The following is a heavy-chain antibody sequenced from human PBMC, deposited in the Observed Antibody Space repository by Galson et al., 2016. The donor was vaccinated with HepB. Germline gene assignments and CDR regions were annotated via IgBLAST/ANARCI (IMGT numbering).Heavy chain of an antibody. Sequence: SLRLSCAASGFSFRDYGMTWVRLAPEKGLEWVSGLNWNGDRTGYADSVKGRFTISRDNAKNSLYLQMNSLRAEDTALYYCAKHPVGAAAGHPAIDYWGQGTLVTVSS. D-gene: IGHD6-13*01. CDR2: LNWNGDRT. V-gene: IGHV3-20*04. CDR1: GFSFRDYG. J-gene: IGHJ4*02. CDR3: AKHPVGAAAGHPAIDY.